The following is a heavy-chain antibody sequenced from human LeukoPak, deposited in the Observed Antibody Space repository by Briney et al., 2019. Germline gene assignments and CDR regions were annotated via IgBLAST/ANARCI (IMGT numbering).Heavy chain of an antibody. Sequence: SQTLSLTCAISGDSVSSNSAAWNWIRQSPSRGLEWLGRTYYRSKWYNDYAVSVKSRITINPDTSKNQFSLQLNSVTPEDTAVYYCARVAYYYDSSGYLSYYYYMDVWGKGTTVTISS. CDR3: ARVAYYYDSSGYLSYYYYMDV. D-gene: IGHD3-22*01. CDR2: TYYRSKWYN. V-gene: IGHV6-1*01. CDR1: GDSVSSNSAA. J-gene: IGHJ6*03.